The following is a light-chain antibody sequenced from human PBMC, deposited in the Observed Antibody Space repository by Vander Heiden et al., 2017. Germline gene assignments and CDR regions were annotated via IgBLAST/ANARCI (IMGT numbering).Light chain of an antibody. CDR2: GNN. CDR1: SSNIGAGYD. J-gene: IGLJ1*01. CDR3: QSYDSRLSGYV. Sequence: QSMLTQTPSVSRAPGQRVTISCTGSSSNIGAGYDVHWYQQLPGTAPKRLIYGNNNRPSGVPDRFSGSKSGTSASLAITGLQAEDEADYYCQSYDSRLSGYVFGTGTKVTVL. V-gene: IGLV1-40*01.